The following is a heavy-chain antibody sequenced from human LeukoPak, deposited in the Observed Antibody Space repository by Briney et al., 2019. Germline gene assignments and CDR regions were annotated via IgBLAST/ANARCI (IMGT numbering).Heavy chain of an antibody. CDR3: AGGGRWLQFDY. J-gene: IGHJ4*02. D-gene: IGHD5-24*01. Sequence: GGSLRLSCTASGFTFGDYAMSWFRQAPGKGLEWVGFIRSKAYGGTTEYAASVKGRFTISRDDSKSIAYLQMNSLKTEDTAVYYCAGGGRWLQFDYWGQGTLVTVSS. CDR1: GFTFGDYA. CDR2: IRSKAYGGTT. V-gene: IGHV3-49*03.